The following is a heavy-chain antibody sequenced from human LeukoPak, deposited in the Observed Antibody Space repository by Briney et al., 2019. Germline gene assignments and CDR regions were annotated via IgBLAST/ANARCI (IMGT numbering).Heavy chain of an antibody. J-gene: IGHJ3*02. V-gene: IGHV3-7*01. CDR3: ARGASGIAFDI. Sequence: PGGSLRLSCAASGFTFSSYWMSWVRQAPGKGLEWVANIKQDGSEKYYVDSVKGRFTISRDNAKSSLYLQMNSLRAEDTAVYYCARGASGIAFDIWGQGTMVTVSS. CDR1: GFTFSSYW. CDR2: IKQDGSEK. D-gene: IGHD1-1*01.